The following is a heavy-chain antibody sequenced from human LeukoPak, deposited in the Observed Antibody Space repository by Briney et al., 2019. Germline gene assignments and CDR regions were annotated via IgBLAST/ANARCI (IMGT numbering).Heavy chain of an antibody. J-gene: IGHJ6*03. D-gene: IGHD5-24*01. CDR3: ARMAEAGYYFYMDV. V-gene: IGHV3-20*04. Sequence: PGGSLRLSCAASGFTFDDHGMSWVRQAPGKGLEWVSGINWNGGSTGYGDSVKGRFTISRDNAKNSLYLQMNSLRAEDTALYYCARMAEAGYYFYMDVWGKGTTVTVSS. CDR1: GFTFDDHG. CDR2: INWNGGST.